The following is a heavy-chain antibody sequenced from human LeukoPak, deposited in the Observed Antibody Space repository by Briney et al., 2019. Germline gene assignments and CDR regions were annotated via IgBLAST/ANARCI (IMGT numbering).Heavy chain of an antibody. D-gene: IGHD6-19*01. V-gene: IGHV4-4*09. Sequence: SETLSLTCTVSGVSISSYYCSWIRQPPGKGLEWIGYISTSGSTDYSPSLKSRDTISVDRSKNQCSLNLSSVTAADTAVYYCAEHDEGSGWYRSYIDLWGRGTLVIVSS. J-gene: IGHJ2*01. CDR3: AEHDEGSGWYRSYIDL. CDR2: ISTSGST. CDR1: GVSISSYY.